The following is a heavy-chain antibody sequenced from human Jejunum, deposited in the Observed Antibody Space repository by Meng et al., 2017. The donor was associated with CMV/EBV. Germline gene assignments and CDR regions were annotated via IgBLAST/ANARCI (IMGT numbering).Heavy chain of an antibody. CDR3: ASDITGNSYAYDS. J-gene: IGHJ5*01. Sequence: ASGGTFSNNAISWVRQAPGQGLEWMGGIIYVLGIDNYAQKLQGRLTITADESTRTAYMELSSLRSEDTAVYFCASDITGNSYAYDSWGQGTLVTVSS. CDR1: GGTFSNNA. CDR2: IIYVLGID. V-gene: IGHV1-69*10. D-gene: IGHD3-16*01.